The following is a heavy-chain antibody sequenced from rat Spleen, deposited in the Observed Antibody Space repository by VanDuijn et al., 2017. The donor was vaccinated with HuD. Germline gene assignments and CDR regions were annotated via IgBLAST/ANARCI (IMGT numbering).Heavy chain of an antibody. J-gene: IGHJ4*01. Sequence: EVQLVETGGGLVQPGESLKLSCVASGFTFSGYWMYWIRQAPGEGLEWISSISPDGGSTYYPDAVKGRFPISRDNAENTVNLQMKSLRSEDTATYYCGKDMNYYSTYPFYVMGDWGQGASVTVSS. V-gene: IGHV5-58*01. CDR2: ISPDGGST. CDR3: GKDMNYYSTYPFYVMGD. D-gene: IGHD1-2*01. CDR1: GFTFSGYW.